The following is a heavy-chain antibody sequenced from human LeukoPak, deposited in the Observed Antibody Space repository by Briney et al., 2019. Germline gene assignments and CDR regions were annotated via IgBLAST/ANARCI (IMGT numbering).Heavy chain of an antibody. D-gene: IGHD6-13*01. CDR2: ISGSGGST. CDR1: GFTFSSYG. Sequence: GGSLRLSCAASGFTFSSYGMSWVRQAPGKGLEWVSAISGSGGSTYYADSGKGRFTISRDNSKNTLYLQMNSLRAEDTAVYYCAKDRGYSSSWYYFDYWGQGTLVTVSS. J-gene: IGHJ4*02. CDR3: AKDRGYSSSWYYFDY. V-gene: IGHV3-23*01.